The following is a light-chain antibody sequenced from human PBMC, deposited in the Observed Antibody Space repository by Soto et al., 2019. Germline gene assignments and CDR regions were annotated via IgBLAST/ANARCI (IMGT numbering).Light chain of an antibody. CDR1: QSISSW. Sequence: DIQMTQSPSTLSASVRDRVTITCRASQSISSWLAWYQQKPGKAPKLLIYKASSLESGVPSRFSGSGSGSEFPLAIRRLQSDDFATYYCQQYKSYPYTFGQGTKLEIK. V-gene: IGKV1-5*03. CDR2: KAS. CDR3: QQYKSYPYT. J-gene: IGKJ2*01.